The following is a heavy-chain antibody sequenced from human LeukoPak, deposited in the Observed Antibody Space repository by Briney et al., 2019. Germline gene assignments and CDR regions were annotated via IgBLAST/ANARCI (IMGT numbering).Heavy chain of an antibody. D-gene: IGHD3-9*01. CDR2: IWYDGSNK. Sequence: GGSLRLSCAASGFTFNNYGMHWVRQAPGKGLEWMALIWYDGSNKYYADSVKGRFTISRDNSKNTLYLQMNSLRAEDTAVYYCSREYFDWSRNYYYGMDVWGQGTTVTVS. CDR3: SREYFDWSRNYYYGMDV. CDR1: GFTFNNYG. J-gene: IGHJ6*02. V-gene: IGHV3-33*01.